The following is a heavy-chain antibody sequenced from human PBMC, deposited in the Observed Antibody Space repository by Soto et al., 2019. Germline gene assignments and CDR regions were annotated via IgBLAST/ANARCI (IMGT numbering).Heavy chain of an antibody. CDR2: IYYSGST. CDR1: GGSISSGDYY. Sequence: SETLSLTCTVSGGSISSGDYYWSWIRQPPGKGLEWIGYIYYSGSTYYNPSLKSRVTISVDTSKNQFSLKLSSVTAADTAVYYCARGNSAAAPFGPWGQGTLVTVSS. D-gene: IGHD6-13*01. CDR3: ARGNSAAAPFGP. J-gene: IGHJ5*02. V-gene: IGHV4-30-4*01.